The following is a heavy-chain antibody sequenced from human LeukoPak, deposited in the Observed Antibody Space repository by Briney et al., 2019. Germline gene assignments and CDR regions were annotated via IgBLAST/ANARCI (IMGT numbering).Heavy chain of an antibody. CDR1: GGSISGYY. D-gene: IGHD3-22*01. J-gene: IGHJ3*02. V-gene: IGHV4-59*08. CDR2: MYYSGST. Sequence: SETLSLTCTVSGGSISGYYWSWIRQSPGKGLVWIGYMYYSGSTNYNPSLESRITISIDMSNNQSSLTLSSVTAADTALYYCARHFTYYYDSSGYPRDAFDIWGQGTMVTVSS. CDR3: ARHFTYYYDSSGYPRDAFDI.